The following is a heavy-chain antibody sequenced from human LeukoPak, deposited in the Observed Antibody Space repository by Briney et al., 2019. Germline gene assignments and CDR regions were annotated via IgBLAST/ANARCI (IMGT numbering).Heavy chain of an antibody. CDR2: INHSGST. CDR1: GGSISSSSYY. V-gene: IGHV4-39*07. D-gene: IGHD3-3*01. Sequence: PSETLSLTCSVSGGSISSSSYYWSWIRQPPGKGLEWIGEINHSGSTNYNPSLKSRVTISVDTSKNQFSLKLSSVTAADTAVYYCARKSYYDFWSGYSGSNWFDPWGQGTLVTVSS. J-gene: IGHJ5*02. CDR3: ARKSYYDFWSGYSGSNWFDP.